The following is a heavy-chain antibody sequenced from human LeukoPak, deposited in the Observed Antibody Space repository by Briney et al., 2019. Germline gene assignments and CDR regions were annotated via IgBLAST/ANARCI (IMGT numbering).Heavy chain of an antibody. J-gene: IGHJ5*02. CDR2: ISGSGGST. CDR3: AKKAAAGPKEDNWFDP. D-gene: IGHD6-13*01. Sequence: GGSLRLSCAASGFTFSSYAMSWVRQAPGKGLEWVSAISGSGGSTYYADSVKGRFTISRDNSKNTLHLQMNSLRAEDTAVYYCAKKAAAGPKEDNWFDPWGQGTLVTVSS. CDR1: GFTFSSYA. V-gene: IGHV3-23*01.